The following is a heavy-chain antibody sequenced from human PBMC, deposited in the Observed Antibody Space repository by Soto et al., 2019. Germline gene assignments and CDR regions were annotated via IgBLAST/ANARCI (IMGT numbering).Heavy chain of an antibody. CDR1: GFTFSSYA. J-gene: IGHJ4*02. V-gene: IGHV3-23*01. CDR2: ISGSGGST. Sequence: GGSLRLSCAACGFTFSSYAMSWVRQAPGKGLEWVSAISGSGGSTYYADSVKGRFTISRDNSKNALYLQMNSLRAADTAVYYCANLGGYYDSSGYYYSYWGQGTLVTVSS. CDR3: ANLGGYYDSSGYYYSY. D-gene: IGHD3-22*01.